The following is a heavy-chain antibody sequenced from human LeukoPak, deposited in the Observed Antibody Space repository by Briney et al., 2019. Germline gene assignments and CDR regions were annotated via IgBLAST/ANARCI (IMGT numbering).Heavy chain of an antibody. CDR1: GYTFTSYD. CDR3: ARRNTIMVAGLDY. V-gene: IGHV1-8*01. J-gene: IGHJ4*02. Sequence: GASVKVSCKASGYTFTSYDINWVRQATGQGLEWMGWMNPNSGNTGYAQKFQGRVTMTRNTSISTAFMELSSLRSGDTAVYYCARRNTIMVAGLDYWGQGTLVTVSS. CDR2: MNPNSGNT. D-gene: IGHD5-24*01.